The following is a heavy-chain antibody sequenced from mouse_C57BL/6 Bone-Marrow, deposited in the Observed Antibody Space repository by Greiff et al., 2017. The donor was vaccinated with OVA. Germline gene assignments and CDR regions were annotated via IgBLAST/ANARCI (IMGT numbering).Heavy chain of an antibody. CDR2: ISYDGSN. V-gene: IGHV3-6*01. CDR1: GYSITSGYY. CDR3: ALFPWYFDV. Sequence: EVQLQQSGPGLVKPSQSLSLTCSVTGYSITSGYYWNWIRQFPGNKLEWMGYISYDGSNNYNPSLKNRISITRDTSKNQFFLKLNSVTTEDTATYYCALFPWYFDVWGTGTTVTVSS. J-gene: IGHJ1*03.